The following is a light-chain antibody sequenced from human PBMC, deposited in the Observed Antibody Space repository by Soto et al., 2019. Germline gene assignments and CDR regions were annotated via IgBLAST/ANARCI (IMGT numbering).Light chain of an antibody. Sequence: DIQLTQSPSFLSASVGDRVTITCRASLGISTYLAWYQQKPGKAPNLLIYAASTLQSGFPSRFSGSGSGTEFTLTISSLQPEDFATYYCQQVNTYTFGPGTKVDIK. V-gene: IGKV1-9*01. J-gene: IGKJ3*01. CDR2: AAS. CDR3: QQVNTYT. CDR1: LGISTY.